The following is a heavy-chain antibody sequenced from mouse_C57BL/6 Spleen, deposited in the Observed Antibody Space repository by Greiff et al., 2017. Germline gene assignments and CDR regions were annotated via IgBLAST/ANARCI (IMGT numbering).Heavy chain of an antibody. D-gene: IGHD2-12*01. CDR2: INPGSGGT. J-gene: IGHJ4*01. CDR1: GYAFTNYL. Sequence: QVQLKESGAELVRPGTSVKVSCKASGYAFTNYLIEWVKQRPGQGLEWIGVINPGSGGTNYNEKFKGKATLTADKSSSTAYMQLSSLTSEDSAVYFCARSPVPVSYDGVYYAMDYWGQGTSVTVSS. V-gene: IGHV1-54*01. CDR3: ARSPVPVSYDGVYYAMDY.